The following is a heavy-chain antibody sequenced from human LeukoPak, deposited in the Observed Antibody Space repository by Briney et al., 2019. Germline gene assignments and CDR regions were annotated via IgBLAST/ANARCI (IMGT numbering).Heavy chain of an antibody. J-gene: IGHJ4*02. D-gene: IGHD1-26*01. CDR3: AREEYSGSYYFDY. CDR1: GFTFSSYS. CDR2: ISSSSSYI. V-gene: IGHV3-21*01. Sequence: GGSLRLSCAASGFTFSSYSMNWVRQAPGKGLEWVSSISSSSSYIYYADSVKGRFTVSRDNAKNSLYLQMNSLRAEDTAVYYCAREEYSGSYYFDYWGQGTLVTVSS.